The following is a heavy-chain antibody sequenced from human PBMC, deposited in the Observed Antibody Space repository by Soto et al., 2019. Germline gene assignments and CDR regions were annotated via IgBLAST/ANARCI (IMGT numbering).Heavy chain of an antibody. CDR2: IYHSGST. CDR1: GGSISSSNW. Sequence: SETLSLTCAVSGGSISSSNWWSWVPQPPGKGLEWIGEIYHSGSTNYNPSLKSRVTISVDKSKNQFSLKLSSVTAADTAVYYCARVIRKVYYDSSGYYPNPNSYYYYYGMDVWGQGTTVT. CDR3: ARVIRKVYYDSSGYYPNPNSYYYYYGMDV. J-gene: IGHJ6*02. V-gene: IGHV4-4*02. D-gene: IGHD3-22*01.